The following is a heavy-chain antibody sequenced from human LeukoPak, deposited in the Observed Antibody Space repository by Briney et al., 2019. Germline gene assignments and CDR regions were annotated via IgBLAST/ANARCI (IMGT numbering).Heavy chain of an antibody. CDR1: EYTFTSYY. D-gene: IGHD6-6*01. Sequence: ASVKVSCKASEYTFTSYYMHWVRQAPGQGLEWMGIINPSGGSTSYAQKFQGRVTMTRDTSTSTVYMELSSLRSEDTAVYYCASTIAARLYYYYMDVWAKGPRSPSP. CDR2: INPSGGST. V-gene: IGHV1-46*01. CDR3: ASTIAARLYYYYMDV. J-gene: IGHJ6*03.